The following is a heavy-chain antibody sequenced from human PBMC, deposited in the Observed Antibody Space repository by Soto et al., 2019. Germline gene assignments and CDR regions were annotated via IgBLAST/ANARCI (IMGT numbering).Heavy chain of an antibody. J-gene: IGHJ4*02. Sequence: QIQLVESGGGVVQPGRSLRLSCAASGFTFSTYTLHWVRQAPGKGPEWVALTSYDGNIQYYADSVKGRFTISRDNSKNTFLLQMDSLRPEDTAVYYCATLRGVAPHSGSPLDSWGQGTLVTVSS. D-gene: IGHD2-15*01. CDR2: TSYDGNIQ. CDR3: ATLRGVAPHSGSPLDS. V-gene: IGHV3-30-3*01. CDR1: GFTFSTYT.